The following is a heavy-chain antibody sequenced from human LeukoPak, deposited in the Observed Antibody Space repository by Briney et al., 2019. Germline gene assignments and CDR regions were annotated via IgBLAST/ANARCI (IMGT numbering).Heavy chain of an antibody. CDR3: VKPLGSAGYGYYFDY. D-gene: IGHD5-12*01. CDR1: AFTFSSYA. Sequence: PGGSLRLSCSASAFTFSSYAMHWVRQAPGKGLEYVSAITSNGGSTYYADSVKGRFTISRDNSKNTLYLQVSSLRVEDTAMYYCVKPLGSAGYGYYFDYWGQGTLVTVSS. J-gene: IGHJ4*02. V-gene: IGHV3-64D*08. CDR2: ITSNGGST.